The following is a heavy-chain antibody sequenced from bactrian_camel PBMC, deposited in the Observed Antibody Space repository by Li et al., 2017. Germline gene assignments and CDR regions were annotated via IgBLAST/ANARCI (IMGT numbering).Heavy chain of an antibody. V-gene: IGHV3S57*01. J-gene: IGHJ4*01. D-gene: IGHD6*01. Sequence: GGSVQAGGSLRLSCVASTPSRNGYCMGWFRQGPGKEREGVAAIMISSDGDRYYADSVKGRFAISKDNANNTLYLQMDRLEPEDTAMYFCAQDSGWGSNINCGRAWYQYNYWGQGTQVTVS. CDR1: TPSRNGYC. CDR3: AQDSGWGSNINCGRAWYQYNY. CDR2: IMISSDGDR.